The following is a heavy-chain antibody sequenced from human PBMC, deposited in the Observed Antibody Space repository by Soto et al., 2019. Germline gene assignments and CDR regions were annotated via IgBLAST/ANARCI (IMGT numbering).Heavy chain of an antibody. V-gene: IGHV4-59*01. D-gene: IGHD6-13*01. CDR2: IYYSGST. Sequence: PSETLSLTCTVSGGSISSYYWSWIRQPPGKGLEWIGYIYYSGSTNYNPSLKSRVTISVDTSKNQFSLKLSSVTAADTAVYYCARVIAAAGTAWFDPWGQGTLVTVS. CDR1: GGSISSYY. J-gene: IGHJ5*02. CDR3: ARVIAAAGTAWFDP.